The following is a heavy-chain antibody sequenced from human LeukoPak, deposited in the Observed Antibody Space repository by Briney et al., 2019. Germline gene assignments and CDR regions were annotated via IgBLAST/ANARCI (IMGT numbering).Heavy chain of an antibody. J-gene: IGHJ4*02. CDR1: GGSISSYY. Sequence: SETLSLTCTVPGGSISSYYWSWIRQPPGKGLEWIGYIYYSGSTNYNPSLKSRVTISVDTSKNQFSLKLSSVTAADTAVYYCARQGSGRKGDYWGQGTLVTVSS. CDR3: ARQGSGRKGDY. CDR2: IYYSGST. D-gene: IGHD6-19*01. V-gene: IGHV4-59*08.